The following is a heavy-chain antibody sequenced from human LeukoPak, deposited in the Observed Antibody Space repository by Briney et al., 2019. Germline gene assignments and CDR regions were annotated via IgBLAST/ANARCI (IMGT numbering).Heavy chain of an antibody. CDR2: IRYDGSNK. CDR1: GFTFSSYG. Sequence: AGGSLRLSCAASGFTFSSYGMHWVRQAPGKGLEWVAFIRYDGSNKYYADSVKGRFTISRDNSKNTLYLQMNSLRAEDTAVYYCARDQVGATTIFDYWGQGTLVTVSS. J-gene: IGHJ4*02. CDR3: ARDQVGATTIFDY. V-gene: IGHV3-30*02. D-gene: IGHD1-26*01.